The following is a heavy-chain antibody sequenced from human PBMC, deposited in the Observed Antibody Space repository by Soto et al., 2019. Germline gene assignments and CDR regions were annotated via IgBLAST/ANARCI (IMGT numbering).Heavy chain of an antibody. CDR3: ARDLTVWGNPVDY. V-gene: IGHV1-2*02. Sequence: ASVKVSCKASGYTFTGYYMHWVRRAPGQGLEWMGWINPNSGGTNYAQKFQGRVTMTRDTSISTAYMELSRLRSDDTAVYYCARDLTVWGNPVDYWGQGTLVTAPQ. D-gene: IGHD3-16*01. CDR1: GYTFTGYY. J-gene: IGHJ4*02. CDR2: INPNSGGT.